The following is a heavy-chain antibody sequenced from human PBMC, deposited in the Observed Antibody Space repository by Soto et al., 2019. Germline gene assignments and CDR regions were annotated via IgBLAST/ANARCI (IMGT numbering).Heavy chain of an antibody. J-gene: IGHJ5*02. CDR1: GGSITSSY. CDR2: IYDTGISGYTPST. D-gene: IGHD2-2*01. Sequence: LSLTCTVSGGSITSSYWSWIRRPPGKGLEWIAYIYDTGISGYTPSTSYNPSLKSRVTMSVGTSKSQFSLKLTSVTAADTAVYYCARYCSSVTCHGFDPWGQGTLVTV. CDR3: ARYCSSVTCHGFDP. V-gene: IGHV4-59*01.